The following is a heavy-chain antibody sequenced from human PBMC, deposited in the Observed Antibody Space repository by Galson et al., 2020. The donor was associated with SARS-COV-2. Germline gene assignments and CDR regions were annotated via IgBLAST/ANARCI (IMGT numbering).Heavy chain of an antibody. D-gene: IGHD6-19*01. CDR3: ARGREGSGVLGDYYYYGMDV. CDR1: GDSVSSNSAA. Sequence: SQTLSLTCAISGDSVSSNSAAWNWIRQSPSRGLEWLGRTYYRTKWYKDYAVSVKSRITINPDTSKNQFSLQLNSVTPEDTAVYYCARGREGSGVLGDYYYYGMDVWGQGTTVTVS. V-gene: IGHV6-1*01. CDR2: TYYRTKWYK. J-gene: IGHJ6*02.